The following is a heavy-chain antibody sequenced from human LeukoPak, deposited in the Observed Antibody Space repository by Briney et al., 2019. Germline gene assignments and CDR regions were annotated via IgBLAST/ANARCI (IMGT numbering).Heavy chain of an antibody. D-gene: IGHD3-10*01. J-gene: IGHJ4*02. CDR2: IYYTGDT. CDR3: AREEGRITMVRGVILY. CDR1: GDSISSSSYY. Sequence: SETLSLTCTVSGDSISSSSYYWAWIRQSPGKGLEWIGSIYYTGDTYYNPSLKSRVTISVDTSKNQFSLKLSSVTAADTAVYYCAREEGRITMVRGVILYWGQGTLVTVSS. V-gene: IGHV4-39*07.